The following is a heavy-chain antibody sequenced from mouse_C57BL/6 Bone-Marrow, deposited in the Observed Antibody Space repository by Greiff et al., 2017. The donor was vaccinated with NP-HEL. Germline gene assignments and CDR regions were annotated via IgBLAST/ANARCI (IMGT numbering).Heavy chain of an antibody. J-gene: IGHJ3*01. CDR3: ARSGYYGSSSASFAY. V-gene: IGHV1-39*01. Sequence: VQLQQPGPELVKPGASVKISCKASGYSFTDYNMNWVKQSNGKSLEWIGVINPNYGTTSYNQKFKGKATLTVDQSSSTAYMQLNSLTSEDSAVYYCARSGYYGSSSASFAYWGQGTLVTVSA. CDR2: INPNYGTT. D-gene: IGHD1-1*01. CDR1: GYSFTDYN.